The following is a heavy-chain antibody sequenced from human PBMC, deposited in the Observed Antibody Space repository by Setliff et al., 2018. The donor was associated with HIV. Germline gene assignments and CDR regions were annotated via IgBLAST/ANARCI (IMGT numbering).Heavy chain of an antibody. D-gene: IGHD3-10*01. CDR2: LSGSGGST. CDR3: AQAQTSVSGSYYQYLQH. Sequence: GGSLRLSCAASELTFSIYAMTWVRQAPGKGLEWVSSLSGSGGSTYYADSVKGRFTISRDNSKNTLYLRMNSLRAEDTAVYYCAQAQTSVSGSYYQYLQHWGQGTLVTVSS. CDR1: ELTFSIYA. V-gene: IGHV3-23*01. J-gene: IGHJ1*01.